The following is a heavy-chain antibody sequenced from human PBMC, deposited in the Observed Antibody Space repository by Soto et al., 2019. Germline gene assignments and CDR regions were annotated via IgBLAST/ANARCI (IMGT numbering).Heavy chain of an antibody. V-gene: IGHV4-31*03. CDR2: IFYSGST. J-gene: IGHJ4*02. CDR1: GGSISSGGYY. CDR3: ARAPGYYFDY. Sequence: SETLSLTCTVSGGSISSGGYYWSWIRQHPGKGLEWIGYIFYSGSTFYNPSLKSRIAISVDTSKNQFSLKLSSVTAADTAVYYCARAPGYYFDYWGQGTLVTVSS.